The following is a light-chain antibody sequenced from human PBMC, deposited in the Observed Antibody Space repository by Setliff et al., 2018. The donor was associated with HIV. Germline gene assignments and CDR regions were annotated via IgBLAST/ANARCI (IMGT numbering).Light chain of an antibody. CDR1: SSDVGSYNS. J-gene: IGLJ1*01. CDR2: EVS. Sequence: QSALTRPASVSGSPGQSITISCTGTSSDVGSYNSVSWFQQHPGKAPKLMIYEVSDRPSGVSNRFSGSNSGNTASLTISGLQAEDEADYYCSSYTSSGYVFGTGTKVTVL. CDR3: SSYTSSGYV. V-gene: IGLV2-14*01.